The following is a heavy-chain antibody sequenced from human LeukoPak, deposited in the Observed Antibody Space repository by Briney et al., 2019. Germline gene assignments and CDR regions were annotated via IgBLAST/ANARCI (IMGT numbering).Heavy chain of an antibody. CDR1: GYTFTSYG. D-gene: IGHD5-18*01. CDR3: ARGGYSYGYFKPNFYYYYMDV. J-gene: IGHJ6*03. Sequence: SVKVSCKASGYTFTSYGISWVRQAPGQGLEWMGGIIPIFGTANYAQKFQGRVTITADKSTSTAYMELSSLRSEDTAVYYCARGGYSYGYFKPNFYYYYMDVWGKGTTVTVSS. V-gene: IGHV1-69*06. CDR2: IIPIFGTA.